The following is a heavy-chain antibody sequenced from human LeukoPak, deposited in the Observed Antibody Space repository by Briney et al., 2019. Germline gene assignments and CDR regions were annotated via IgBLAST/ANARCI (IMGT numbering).Heavy chain of an antibody. J-gene: IGHJ4*02. CDR3: AREGYYDSSGYYY. D-gene: IGHD3-22*01. Sequence: SETLSLTCAVYGGSFSGYYWSWIRQPPGKGLEWIGYIYYSGSTNYNPSLKSRVTISVDTSKNQFSLKLSSVTAADTAVYYCAREGYYDSSGYYYWGQGTLVTVSS. V-gene: IGHV4-59*01. CDR1: GGSFSGYY. CDR2: IYYSGST.